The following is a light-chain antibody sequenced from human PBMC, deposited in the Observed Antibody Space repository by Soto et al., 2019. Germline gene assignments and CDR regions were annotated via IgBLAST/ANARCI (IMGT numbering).Light chain of an antibody. J-gene: IGLJ1*01. CDR1: SSDVGGYNY. CDR2: EVT. Sequence: QSALTQPASVSGSPGQSITISCTGTSSDVGGYNYVSWYQQHPGKAPKLIIYEVTYRPSGVSDRFSGSKSGNTASLTISGLRAEDEADYYCSSYTSSRLYVFGTGTKVTVL. CDR3: SSYTSSRLYV. V-gene: IGLV2-14*01.